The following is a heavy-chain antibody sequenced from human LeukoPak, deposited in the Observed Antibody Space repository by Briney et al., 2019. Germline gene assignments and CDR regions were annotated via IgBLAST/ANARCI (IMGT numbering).Heavy chain of an antibody. Sequence: PTGGSLRLSCAASGFTFSNYAMSWVRQAPGKGLEWVSGLSANGGRTYDAASVRGRFTISRDNSKNTLYLQMNSLRGEDTAIYYCVKKGLSLDYYAMDVWGPGTTVTVSS. CDR1: GFTFSNYA. V-gene: IGHV3-23*01. J-gene: IGHJ6*02. D-gene: IGHD6-19*01. CDR2: LSANGGRT. CDR3: VKKGLSLDYYAMDV.